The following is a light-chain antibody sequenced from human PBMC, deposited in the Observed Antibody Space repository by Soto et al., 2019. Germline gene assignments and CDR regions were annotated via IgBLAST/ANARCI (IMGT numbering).Light chain of an antibody. V-gene: IGKV1-39*01. CDR1: QSIRSY. CDR2: AAS. J-gene: IGKJ1*01. CDR3: QQTYYTLWT. Sequence: DIQMTQSPSSLSASVGDRVNITCRASQSIRSYLNWFQQKPGKAPKVLIYAASTLQSGVPSRFSGSGSETDFTLTISSLQSEDSATYYCQQTYYTLWTFGQGTKVEI.